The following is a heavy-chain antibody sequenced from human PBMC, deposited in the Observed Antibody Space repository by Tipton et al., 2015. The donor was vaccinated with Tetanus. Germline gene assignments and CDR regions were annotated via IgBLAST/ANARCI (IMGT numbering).Heavy chain of an antibody. CDR1: GGTFSNYA. D-gene: IGHD1-14*01. V-gene: IGHV1-69*01. CDR3: ARAPNRRSRAYDL. Sequence: QLVQSGAEMKKPGSSVKVSCKASGGTFSNYALSWVRQAPGQGLEWVGGITPIFGTTNSAPKFQGRVTITADESTNTAFMELSSLRSDDTGVYYCARAPNRRSRAYDLGGQGTQITVSS. CDR2: ITPIFGTT. J-gene: IGHJ5*02.